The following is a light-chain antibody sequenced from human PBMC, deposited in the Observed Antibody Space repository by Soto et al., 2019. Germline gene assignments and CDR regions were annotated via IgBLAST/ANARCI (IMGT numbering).Light chain of an antibody. CDR1: SSDVGGYNY. CDR3: SSYSGSNNLV. V-gene: IGLV2-8*01. CDR2: EIN. Sequence: QSALTQPPSASGSPGQSVTISCTGTSSDVGGYNYVSWYQRHPGKAPKLMIYEINKRPSGVPDRFSGSKSGNTASLTVSGLQAEDEADYYCSSYSGSNNLVFGTGTKVTVL. J-gene: IGLJ1*01.